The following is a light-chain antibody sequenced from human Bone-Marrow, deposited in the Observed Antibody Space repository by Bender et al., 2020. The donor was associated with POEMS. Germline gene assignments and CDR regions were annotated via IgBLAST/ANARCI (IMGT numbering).Light chain of an antibody. CDR2: EGT. J-gene: IGLJ1*01. CDR1: SSNFGI. Sequence: QSALTQPASVTGSPGQSITISCTGTSSNFGIVSWYQQLPGKAPKLIIYEGTERPSGISTRFSGSKSDNRASLTISGLQTEDEADYYCCSFAGLGVFGTGTKVTVL. CDR3: CSFAGLGV. V-gene: IGLV2-23*01.